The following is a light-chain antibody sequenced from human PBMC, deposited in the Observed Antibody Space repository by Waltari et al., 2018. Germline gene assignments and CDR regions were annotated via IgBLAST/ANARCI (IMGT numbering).Light chain of an antibody. CDR1: QSVLYSSNNKNY. CDR3: QQYYSTPPPLT. V-gene: IGKV4-1*01. J-gene: IGKJ4*01. Sequence: DIVMTQSPDSLAVSLGERATINCKSSQSVLYSSNNKNYLAWYQQKPGQPPKLLIYWASTRESGVPDRVSGSGSGTDFTLTISSLQAEDVAVYYCQQYYSTPPPLTFGGGTKVEIK. CDR2: WAS.